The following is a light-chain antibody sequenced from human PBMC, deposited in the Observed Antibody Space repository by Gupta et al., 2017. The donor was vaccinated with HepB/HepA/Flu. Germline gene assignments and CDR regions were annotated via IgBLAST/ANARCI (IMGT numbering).Light chain of an antibody. CDR2: AAS. CDR3: QLCYSTHPRLT. CDR1: QSISSY. J-gene: IGKJ4*01. V-gene: IGKV1-39*01. Sequence: DIQMTQSPSSLSASVGDRVTITCRASQSISSYLNWYQQKPGKAPKLLIYAASSLQSGVPSRFSGSGAGTDFTLTISSLQPEDFATYYCQLCYSTHPRLTFGGGTKVEIK.